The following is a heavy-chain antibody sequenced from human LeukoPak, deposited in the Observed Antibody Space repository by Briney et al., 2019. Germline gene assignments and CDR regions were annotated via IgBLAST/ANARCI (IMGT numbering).Heavy chain of an antibody. V-gene: IGHV4-34*01. CDR1: GGSFSGYY. Sequence: PSETLSLTCAVYGGSFSGYYWSWIRQPPGKGLEWIGEINHSGSTNYNPSLKSRVTISVDTSKNQFSLKLSSVTAADTAVYCCARGTIFGVFTTLGQGTLVTVSS. CDR3: ARGTIFGVFTT. J-gene: IGHJ5*02. D-gene: IGHD3-3*01. CDR2: INHSGST.